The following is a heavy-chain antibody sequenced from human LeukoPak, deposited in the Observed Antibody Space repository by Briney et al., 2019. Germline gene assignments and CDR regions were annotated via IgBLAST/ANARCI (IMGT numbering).Heavy chain of an antibody. V-gene: IGHV4-61*01. D-gene: IGHD3-16*01. CDR1: GGSVSSGSYY. Sequence: SETPSLTCTVSGGSVSSGSYYWGWIRQPPGKGLEWIGYIYYSGSTNYNPSLKSRVTISVDTSKNQFSLKLISVTAADTAVYYCARVYLRGKIDYWGQGTLVTVSS. CDR2: IYYSGST. CDR3: ARVYLRGKIDY. J-gene: IGHJ4*02.